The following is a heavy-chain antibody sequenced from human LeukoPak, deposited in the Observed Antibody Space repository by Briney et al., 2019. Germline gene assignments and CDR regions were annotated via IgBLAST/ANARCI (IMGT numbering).Heavy chain of an antibody. Sequence: PGGSLRLSCGASGFTFNSYNMNWVRQAPGKGLEWVSYISSSGRYIYYADSLEGRFTISRDNDKNSLFLQLNSLRAEDTAVYYCARDWASDVSCYVYWGQGTLVTVSS. CDR1: GFTFNSYN. CDR2: ISSSGRYI. D-gene: IGHD3-22*01. J-gene: IGHJ4*02. CDR3: ARDWASDVSCYVY. V-gene: IGHV3-21*05.